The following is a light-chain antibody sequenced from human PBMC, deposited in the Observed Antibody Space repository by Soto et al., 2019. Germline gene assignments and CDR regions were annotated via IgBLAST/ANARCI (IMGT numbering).Light chain of an antibody. Sequence: EIVMTQSPATLSVSPGERATLSCRASQSVSSNLAWYQQKPGQAPRLLIYGASTRATGIPARFSGSGSGTEFSLTISSLQSEEFAVYYCQQDNNWPPITFGQGTRLEIK. J-gene: IGKJ5*01. V-gene: IGKV3D-15*01. CDR1: QSVSSN. CDR2: GAS. CDR3: QQDNNWPPIT.